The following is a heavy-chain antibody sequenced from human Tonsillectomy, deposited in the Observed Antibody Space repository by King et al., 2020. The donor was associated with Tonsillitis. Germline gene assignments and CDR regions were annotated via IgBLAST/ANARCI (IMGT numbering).Heavy chain of an antibody. J-gene: IGHJ4*02. D-gene: IGHD1-26*01. CDR2: SNSNSGGR. CDR1: GYRFTEYY. V-gene: IGHV1-2*02. Sequence: QLVQSGAEVKKPGASVKVSCKASGYRFTEYYMHWVRQAPGQGLEWMGWSNSNSGGRNYAQKFEGRVIMTRDTSSSTAYMELSRLTSKDTAVYYCARGTKTGKVGHWGQGTLVTVSS. CDR3: ARGTKTGKVGH.